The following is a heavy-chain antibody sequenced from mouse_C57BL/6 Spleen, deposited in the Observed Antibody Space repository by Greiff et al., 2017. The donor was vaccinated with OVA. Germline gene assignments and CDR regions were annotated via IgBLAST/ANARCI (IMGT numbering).Heavy chain of an antibody. CDR3: ARGYYYGSSYEAY. J-gene: IGHJ3*01. CDR2: IDPSDSYT. D-gene: IGHD1-1*01. Sequence: QVQLQQPGAELVKPGASVKLSCKASGYTFTSYWMQWVKQRPGQGLEWIGEIDPSDSYTNYNQKFKGQATLTVDTSSSTAYMQLSSLTSEDSAVYYCARGYYYGSSYEAYWGQGTLVTVSA. V-gene: IGHV1-50*01. CDR1: GYTFTSYW.